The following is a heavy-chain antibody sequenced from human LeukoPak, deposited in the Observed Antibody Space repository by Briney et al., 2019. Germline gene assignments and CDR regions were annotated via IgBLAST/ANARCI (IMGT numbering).Heavy chain of an antibody. D-gene: IGHD6-19*01. CDR3: ANLSPYSSGWHDAFDI. J-gene: IGHJ3*02. Sequence: SETLSLTCTVSGGSISSYYWSWIRQPPGKGLEWIGYIYYSGSTNYNPSLKSRVTISVDTSKNQFSLKLSSVTAADTAVYYCANLSPYSSGWHDAFDIWGQGTMVTVSS. CDR1: GGSISSYY. V-gene: IGHV4-59*01. CDR2: IYYSGST.